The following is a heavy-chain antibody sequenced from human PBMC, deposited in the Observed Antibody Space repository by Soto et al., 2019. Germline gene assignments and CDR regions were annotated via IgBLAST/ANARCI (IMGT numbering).Heavy chain of an antibody. CDR1: GDSISTSGYY. V-gene: IGHV4-31*03. Sequence: QVQLQESGPGLVKPSQTLTLTCTVSGDSISTSGYYWSWIRQLPGKGLEWIGYIYYRGSTYYNPSLKSRVSMSEDTSKNHFSLKLRSVIAADTAVYYCARQLGHCINGICPENWFDPWGQGTLVTVSS. D-gene: IGHD2-8*01. CDR3: ARQLGHCINGICPENWFDP. CDR2: IYYRGST. J-gene: IGHJ5*02.